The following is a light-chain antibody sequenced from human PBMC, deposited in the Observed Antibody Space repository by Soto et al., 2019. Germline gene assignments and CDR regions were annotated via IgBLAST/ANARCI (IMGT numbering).Light chain of an antibody. Sequence: IVVTQSPATLSVSPGARVTLSCRASQSVGSNLAWYQQRPGQAPRLLIYDASTRATGIPDRFSGSGSGTEFNLTLSSLQSEGFAVYYCEQFNIWPHMLSFGGGTKLEMK. V-gene: IGKV3-15*01. CDR1: QSVGSN. J-gene: IGKJ4*01. CDR2: DAS. CDR3: EQFNIWPHMLS.